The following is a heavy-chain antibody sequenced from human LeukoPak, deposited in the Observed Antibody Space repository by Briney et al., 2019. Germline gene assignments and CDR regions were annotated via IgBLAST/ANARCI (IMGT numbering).Heavy chain of an antibody. Sequence: PSQTLSLTCTVSGGSISSGSYYWSWIRQPAGKGLEWIGRIYTSGSTNYNPSLKSRVTISLDTSENQFSLKLNSVTAADTAVYYCARVTGYMIEDYFDYWGQGTLVTVSS. CDR3: ARVTGYMIEDYFDY. V-gene: IGHV4-61*02. D-gene: IGHD3-22*01. CDR2: IYTSGST. CDR1: GGSISSGSYY. J-gene: IGHJ4*02.